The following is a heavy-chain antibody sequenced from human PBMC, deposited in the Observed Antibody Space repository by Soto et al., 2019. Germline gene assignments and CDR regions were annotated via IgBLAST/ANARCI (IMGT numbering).Heavy chain of an antibody. CDR1: GGSFSGYY. J-gene: IGHJ4*02. CDR2: INHSGST. V-gene: IGHV4-34*01. Sequence: SETLSLTCAVYGGSFSGYYWSWIRQPPGKGLEWIGEINHSGSTNYNPSLKSRVTITVETSKKQCSLRLSSVTAADTAVYYCAGYGGPSVYWGQGTLVTVSS. D-gene: IGHD1-1*01. CDR3: AGYGGPSVY.